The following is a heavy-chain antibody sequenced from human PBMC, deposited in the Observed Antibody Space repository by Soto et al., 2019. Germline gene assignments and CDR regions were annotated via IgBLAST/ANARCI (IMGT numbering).Heavy chain of an antibody. CDR1: GGYFSCYY. V-gene: IGHV4-34*09. CDR2: INHSGST. D-gene: IGHD3-10*01. Sequence: SETLCLTCGVYGGYFSCYYWSWIRQPPGKGLEWIGEINHSGSTNYNPSLKSRVTISVDTSKNQFSLKLSSVPAVDTAVYYCGRDKSTITMVRGVYFELWGSGTLVTVSS. CDR3: GRDKSTITMVRGVYFEL. J-gene: IGHJ2*01.